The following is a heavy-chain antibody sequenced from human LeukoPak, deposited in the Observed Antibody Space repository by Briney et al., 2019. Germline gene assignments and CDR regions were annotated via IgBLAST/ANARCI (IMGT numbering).Heavy chain of an antibody. Sequence: PGGSLRLSCAASGFTFSNYRMSWVRQTPGKGLEWLSYITETGSTIYYAASVKGRFVISRDNAKNSLYLQINSLRAEDTAVYYCARVNYVSSGWGAPFDYWGQGTLVTVSS. D-gene: IGHD1-7*01. CDR2: ITETGSTI. CDR3: ARVNYVSSGWGAPFDY. CDR1: GFTFSNYR. J-gene: IGHJ4*02. V-gene: IGHV3-48*04.